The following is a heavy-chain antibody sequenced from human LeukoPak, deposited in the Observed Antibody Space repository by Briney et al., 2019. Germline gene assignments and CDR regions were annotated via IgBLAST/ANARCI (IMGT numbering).Heavy chain of an antibody. CDR1: GFTFSTYA. CDR2: ISGSGDST. D-gene: IGHD4-4*01. CDR3: AKLNPDDYSNDWSAGGFYN. Sequence: GGSLRLSCAASGFTFSTYAMSWVRQAPGKGLEWVSAISGSGDSTSYADSERGRFTISRDNSKNTLYLQMISLRAEDTAVYYCAKLNPDDYSNDWSAGGFYNWGQGTLVTVSS. V-gene: IGHV3-23*01. J-gene: IGHJ4*02.